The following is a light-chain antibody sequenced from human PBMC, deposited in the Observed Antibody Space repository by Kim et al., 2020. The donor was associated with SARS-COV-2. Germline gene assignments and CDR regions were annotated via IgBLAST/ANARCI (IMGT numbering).Light chain of an antibody. CDR1: EYIYTW. CDR3: QELNTFPLT. Sequence: ASVGDRVTITCRASEYIYTWLAWYQQQPGKAPKLLISGASNLQPGVPPRFSASGSGTDFTLTISRLQPEDFATYHCQELNTFPLTFGGGTKVYIK. J-gene: IGKJ4*01. V-gene: IGKV1-12*01. CDR2: GAS.